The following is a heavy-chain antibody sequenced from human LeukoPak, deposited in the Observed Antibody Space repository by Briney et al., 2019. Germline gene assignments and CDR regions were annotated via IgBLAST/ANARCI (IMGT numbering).Heavy chain of an antibody. D-gene: IGHD3-16*02. Sequence: PGGSLRLSCAASGFTFWNVWMSWVRQAPGKGLEWVSAISGSGGSTYYADSVKGRFTISRDNSKNTLYLQMNSLRAEDTAVYYCAKDAATGRRITFGGVIDYWGQGTLVTVSS. CDR2: ISGSGGST. CDR3: AKDAATGRRITFGGVIDY. CDR1: GFTFWNVW. J-gene: IGHJ4*02. V-gene: IGHV3-23*01.